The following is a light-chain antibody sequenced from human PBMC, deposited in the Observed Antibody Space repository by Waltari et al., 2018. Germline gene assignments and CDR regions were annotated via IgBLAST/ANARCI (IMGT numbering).Light chain of an antibody. V-gene: IGLV2-14*03. CDR1: RSDFGGYHY. Sequence: QSALTQPASVSGSPGQSITISCSGPRSDFGGYHYASWYQQPPGEAPKLIIYDVSNRPSGISDRFSGSNSGNTASLTISGLRADDEGDYYCASYTNFDNPYVFGSGTKVTVL. J-gene: IGLJ1*01. CDR2: DVS. CDR3: ASYTNFDNPYV.